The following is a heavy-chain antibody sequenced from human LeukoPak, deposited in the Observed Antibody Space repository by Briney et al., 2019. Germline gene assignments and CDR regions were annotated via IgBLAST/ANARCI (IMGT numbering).Heavy chain of an antibody. CDR3: ARAPSDVWGSYRYW. J-gene: IGHJ4*02. CDR1: GGSISSGSYY. Sequence: SETLSLTCTVSGGSISSGSYYWSWIRQPAGKGLEWIGRIYTSGSTNYNPSLKSRVTISVDTSKNQFSLKLSSVTAADTAVYYRARAPSDVWGSYRYWWGQGTLVTVSS. V-gene: IGHV4-61*02. D-gene: IGHD3-16*02. CDR2: IYTSGST.